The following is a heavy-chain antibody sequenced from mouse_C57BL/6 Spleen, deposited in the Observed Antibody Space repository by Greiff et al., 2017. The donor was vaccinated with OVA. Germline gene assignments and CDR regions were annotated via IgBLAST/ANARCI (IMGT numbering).Heavy chain of an antibody. Sequence: VQLQQPRTELVKPGASVKLSCKASGYTFTSYWMHWVKQRPGQGLEWIGNINPSNGGTNYNEKFKSKATLTVDKSSSTAYMQLSSLTSEDSAVYYCARSDYYYGSSFYYAMDYWGQGTSVTVSS. CDR3: ARSDYYYGSSFYYAMDY. V-gene: IGHV1-53*01. CDR1: GYTFTSYW. D-gene: IGHD1-1*01. J-gene: IGHJ4*01. CDR2: INPSNGGT.